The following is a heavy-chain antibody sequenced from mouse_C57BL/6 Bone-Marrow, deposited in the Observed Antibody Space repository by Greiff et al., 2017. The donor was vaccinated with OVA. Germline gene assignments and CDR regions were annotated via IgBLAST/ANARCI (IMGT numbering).Heavy chain of an antibody. CDR2: IDPSDSYT. CDR3: ARTGSAFDV. J-gene: IGHJ1*03. Sequence: QVQLQQPGAELVLPGASVKLSCKASGYTFTSYWMPWVKQRPGQGLEWIGEIDPSDSYTNYNQKFKGKSTLTVDKSSSTAYMQLSSLTAEDSAVYYCARTGSAFDVWGTGTTVTVSS. CDR1: GYTFTSYW. V-gene: IGHV1-69*01.